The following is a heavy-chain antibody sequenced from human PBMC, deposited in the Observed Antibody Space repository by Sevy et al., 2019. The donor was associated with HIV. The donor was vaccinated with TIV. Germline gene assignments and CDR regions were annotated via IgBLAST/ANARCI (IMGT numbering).Heavy chain of an antibody. CDR2: IWYDGSVK. CDR3: AGFRGWALDS. Sequence: GGSLRLSCAASGFTFSTDGMHWVRQAPGKGLEWLALIWYDGSVKYYADPVKGGFTISGDNSKNTLYLQMNGLGAEDAAVYYCAGFRGWALDSWGQGTLVTVSS. D-gene: IGHD6-19*01. V-gene: IGHV3-33*01. J-gene: IGHJ4*02. CDR1: GFTFSTDG.